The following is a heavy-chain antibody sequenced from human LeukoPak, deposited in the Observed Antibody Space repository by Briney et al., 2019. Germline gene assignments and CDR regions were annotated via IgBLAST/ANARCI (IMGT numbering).Heavy chain of an antibody. D-gene: IGHD3-10*01. J-gene: IGHJ6*04. Sequence: GGSLRLSCAASGFTFSNFAMSWVRQAPGKGLEWVSAISGSGGSTYYADSVKGRFTISRDNSKNTLYLQMNSLRAKDTAVYYCAKGAWGFGYYGMDVWGKGTTVTVSS. CDR2: ISGSGGST. CDR1: GFTFSNFA. V-gene: IGHV3-23*01. CDR3: AKGAWGFGYYGMDV.